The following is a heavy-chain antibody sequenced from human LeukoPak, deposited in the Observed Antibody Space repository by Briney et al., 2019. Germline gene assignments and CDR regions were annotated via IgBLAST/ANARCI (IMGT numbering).Heavy chain of an antibody. CDR1: GLTFNKYE. Sequence: GGYLRLYGAASGLTFNKYEMNWVRQAPGSGLEWISYIGSSGCTIYYADSVKGRFTISRDNAKNSLYLKMNSLRCEDTAVYYCAKLDDIAGLDYWGQGTLVTVSS. V-gene: IGHV3-48*03. J-gene: IGHJ4*02. CDR2: IGSSGCTI. D-gene: IGHD6-13*01. CDR3: AKLDDIAGLDY.